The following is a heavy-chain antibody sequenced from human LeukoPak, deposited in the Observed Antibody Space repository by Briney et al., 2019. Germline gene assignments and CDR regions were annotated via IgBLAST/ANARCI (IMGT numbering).Heavy chain of an antibody. J-gene: IGHJ4*02. CDR1: GFTVSSNY. CDR2: IYSGGST. Sequence: PGGSLRLSCAASGFTVSSNYMSWVRQAPGKGLEWVSVIYSGGSTYYADSVKGRFTISRDNSKNTLYLQMNSLRAEDTAVYYCARNPDSDYYDSSGPEYYFDYWGQGTLVTVSS. CDR3: ARNPDSDYYDSSGPEYYFDY. V-gene: IGHV3-53*01. D-gene: IGHD3-22*01.